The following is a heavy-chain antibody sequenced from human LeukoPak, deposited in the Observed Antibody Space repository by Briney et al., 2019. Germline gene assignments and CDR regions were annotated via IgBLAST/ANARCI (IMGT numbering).Heavy chain of an antibody. D-gene: IGHD2-15*01. V-gene: IGHV4-34*01. CDR2: INHSGST. CDR3: ARGSSGGSCYRL. CDR1: GGSFSGYY. Sequence: SETLSLTCAVYGGSFSGYYWSWIRQPPGKGLEWIWEINHSGSTNYNPSLKSRVTISVDTSKNQFSLKLSSVTAADTAVYYCARGSSGGSCYRLWGQGTLVTVSS. J-gene: IGHJ4*02.